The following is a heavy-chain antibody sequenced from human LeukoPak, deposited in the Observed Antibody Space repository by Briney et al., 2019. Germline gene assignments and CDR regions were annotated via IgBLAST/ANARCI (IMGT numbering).Heavy chain of an antibody. V-gene: IGHV3-20*04. CDR3: ARAKYYYDSSGYCY. CDR1: GFTFDDYG. Sequence: GGSLRLSCAASGFTFDDYGMSWVRQAPGKGLEWVSGINWNGGSTGYADSVKGRFTISRDNAKNSLYLQMNSLRAEDTALYYCARAKYYYDSSGYCYWGQGTLVTVSS. CDR2: INWNGGST. D-gene: IGHD3-22*01. J-gene: IGHJ4*02.